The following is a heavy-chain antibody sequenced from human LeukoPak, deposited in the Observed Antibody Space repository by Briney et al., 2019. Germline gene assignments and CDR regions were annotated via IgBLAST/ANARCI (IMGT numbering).Heavy chain of an antibody. V-gene: IGHV4-61*02. J-gene: IGHJ6*03. Sequence: SETLSLTCTVSGGSISSGSYYWSWIRQPAGKGLVWIGRIYTSGSTNYNPSLKSRVTISVDTSKNQFSLKLSSVTAADTAVYYCARSSVNYYYYMDVWGKGTTVTVSS. CDR2: IYTSGST. CDR3: ARSSVNYYYYMDV. CDR1: GGSISSGSYY. D-gene: IGHD6-25*01.